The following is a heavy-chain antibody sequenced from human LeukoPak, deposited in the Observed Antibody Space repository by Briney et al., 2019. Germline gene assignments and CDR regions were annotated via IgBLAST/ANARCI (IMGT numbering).Heavy chain of an antibody. CDR1: GGSISSYY. CDR2: IYYSGST. V-gene: IGHV4-59*01. D-gene: IGHD4-17*01. CDR3: ARVIMTTDTTDAFDI. J-gene: IGHJ3*02. Sequence: SETLSLTCTVSGGSISSYYWSWIRQPPGKGLEWIGYIYYSGSTNYNPSLKSRVTISVDTSKNQFSLKLSSVTAADTAVYYCARVIMTTDTTDAFDIWGQGTMVTVSS.